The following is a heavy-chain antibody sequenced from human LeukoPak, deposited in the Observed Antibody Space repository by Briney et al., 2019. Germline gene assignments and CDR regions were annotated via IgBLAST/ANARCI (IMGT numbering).Heavy chain of an antibody. D-gene: IGHD6-19*01. J-gene: IGHJ4*02. CDR3: AKTTTGYSSGRFPGWPVDY. Sequence: GGFLRLSCAASGFTFSSYAMYWVRQAPGKGLEWVSGIGSGGSTHYADSVKGRFTISRDNSKNTVYLQMNSLRAEDTAVYYCAKTTTGYSSGRFPGWPVDYWGQGTLVTVSS. CDR2: IGSGGST. V-gene: IGHV3-23*01. CDR1: GFTFSSYA.